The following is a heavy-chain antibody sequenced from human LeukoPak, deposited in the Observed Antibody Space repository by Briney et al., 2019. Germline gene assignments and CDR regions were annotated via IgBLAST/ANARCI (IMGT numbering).Heavy chain of an antibody. Sequence: PSETLSLTCAVYGGSFSGYYWSWIRQPPGKGLEWIGEINHSGSTNYNPSLKSRVTISVDTSKNQFSLKLSSVTAADTAVYYCARGWMDSSTSYDYWGQGTLVTVSS. V-gene: IGHV4-34*01. J-gene: IGHJ4*02. D-gene: IGHD6-13*01. CDR3: ARGWMDSSTSYDY. CDR2: INHSGST. CDR1: GGSFSGYY.